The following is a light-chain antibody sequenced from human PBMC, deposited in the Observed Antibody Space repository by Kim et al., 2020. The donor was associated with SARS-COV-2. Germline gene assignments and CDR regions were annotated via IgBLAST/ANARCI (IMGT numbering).Light chain of an antibody. V-gene: IGLV3-1*01. Sequence: VTPGQTASITCSGDRLADKYASWYQQKPGQSPGRVIYQDSQRPSGIPERFAGSNSGNTATLTISGTQAMDEADYYCQAWDSSTAVFGGGTQLTVL. CDR1: RLADKY. CDR3: QAWDSSTAV. J-gene: IGLJ3*02. CDR2: QDS.